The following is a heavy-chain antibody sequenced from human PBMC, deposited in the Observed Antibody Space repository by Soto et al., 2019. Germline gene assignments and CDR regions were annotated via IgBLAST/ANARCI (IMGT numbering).Heavy chain of an antibody. V-gene: IGHV3-33*01. J-gene: IGHJ4*02. CDR1: VSIFSGYG. CDR2: IWYDGSNK. Sequence: QEHLVESGGGVVQPGRSLRLSCAASVSIFSGYGMHWVRQTPGKGLEWVAVIWYDGSNKYYADSVKGRFTISRDNSKNMLYLQMDSLRAEDTAIYYCARDGLGGTAFRGFCDYWGQGTLVTVSS. CDR3: ARDGLGGTAFRGFCDY. D-gene: IGHD1-7*01.